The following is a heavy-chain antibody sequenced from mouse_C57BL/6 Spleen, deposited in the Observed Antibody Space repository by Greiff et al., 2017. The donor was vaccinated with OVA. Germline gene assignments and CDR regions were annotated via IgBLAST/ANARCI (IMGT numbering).Heavy chain of an antibody. CDR3: AVATDYYAMDY. J-gene: IGHJ4*01. CDR2: ISSGSSTI. D-gene: IGHD1-1*01. V-gene: IGHV5-17*01. Sequence: EVKLVESGGGLVKPGGSLKLSCAASGFTFSDYGMHWVRQAPEKGLEWVAYISSGSSTIYYADTVKGRFTISRDNAKNTLFLQMTSLRSEDTAMDYCAVATDYYAMDYWGQGTSVTVSS. CDR1: GFTFSDYG.